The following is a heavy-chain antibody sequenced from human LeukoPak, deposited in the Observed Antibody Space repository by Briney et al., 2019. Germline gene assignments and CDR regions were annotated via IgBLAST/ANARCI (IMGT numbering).Heavy chain of an antibody. Sequence: GGSLRLSCAASPGITFSDYWMNWARQAPGKGLEWVAIIRQDGRETLYLDSVRGRFTISRDNAKSSVYLEINSLRAEDTAVYYCVGGIGWQPDYWGQGTLVTVSS. J-gene: IGHJ4*02. V-gene: IGHV3-7*03. D-gene: IGHD6-19*01. CDR2: IRQDGRET. CDR1: PGITFSDYW. CDR3: VGGIGWQPDY.